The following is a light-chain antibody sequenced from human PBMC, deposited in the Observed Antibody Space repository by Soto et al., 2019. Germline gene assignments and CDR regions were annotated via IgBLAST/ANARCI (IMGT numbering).Light chain of an antibody. J-gene: IGKJ2*01. V-gene: IGKV1-33*01. CDR2: DAS. CDR1: QHISKF. CDR3: QQYDNIPRT. Sequence: DIQMTQSPSSLSASVGDRVTLTCRASQHISKFINWYQQKPGKAPKLLIYDASILETGVPSRFSGSGYGTDFTFTISSLQSEDIATYYCQQYDNIPRTFGQGPMVEVK.